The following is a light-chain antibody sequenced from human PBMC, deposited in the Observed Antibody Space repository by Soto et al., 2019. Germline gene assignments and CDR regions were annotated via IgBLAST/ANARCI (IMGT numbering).Light chain of an antibody. V-gene: IGKV1-33*01. CDR1: QDIATY. Sequence: DVQMTQSPSSLSASVGNRVTITCQASQDIATYLNWYQQKPGKAPNLLIYDASNLETGVPSRFSGGGSGTHFTFTISNLQPEDIATYYCQQYDNLPPTWTFGQGTRLEIK. CDR2: DAS. CDR3: QQYDNLPPTWT. J-gene: IGKJ5*01.